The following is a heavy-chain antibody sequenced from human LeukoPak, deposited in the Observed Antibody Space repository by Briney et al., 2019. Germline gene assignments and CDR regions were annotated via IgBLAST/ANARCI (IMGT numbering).Heavy chain of an antibody. D-gene: IGHD1-26*01. CDR2: IYTSGST. V-gene: IGHV4-61*02. CDR1: GGSISSGSYY. J-gene: IGHJ4*02. Sequence: SETLSLTCTVSGGSISSGSYYWSWIRQPAGKGLEWIGRIYTSGSTNYNPSLKSRVTISVDTSKNQFSLKLSSVTAADTAVYYCARRSGSYPREIDYWGQGTLVTVSS. CDR3: ARRSGSYPREIDY.